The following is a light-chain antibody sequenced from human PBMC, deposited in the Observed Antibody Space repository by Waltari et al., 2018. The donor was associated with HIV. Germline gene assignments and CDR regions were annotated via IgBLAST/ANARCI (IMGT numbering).Light chain of an antibody. CDR2: SNN. CDR3: AAWDDSLNVV. J-gene: IGLJ2*01. CDR1: SPHIGSDT. V-gene: IGLV1-44*01. Sequence: QSVLTQPPSASGTPGQRVTISCSGSSPHIGSDTANWYQHLPGTAPKLLIYSNNQRPSGVPDRFSGSKSGTSASLAISGLQSEDEADYYCAAWDDSLNVVFGGGTKLTVL.